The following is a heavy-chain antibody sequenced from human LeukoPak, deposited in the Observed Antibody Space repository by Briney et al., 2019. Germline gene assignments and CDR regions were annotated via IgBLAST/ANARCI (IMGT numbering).Heavy chain of an antibody. CDR2: IIPILGIA. J-gene: IGHJ4*02. CDR3: ARDLPPYYFDY. V-gene: IGHV1-69*04. Sequence: ASVKFTCKASGGIFSSYAINWVRQAPGQRLQWMGRIIPILGIANYAQKFQGRVTITADKSTSTAYMDLSSLRSEDTAVYYCARDLPPYYFDYWGQGTLVTVSS. CDR1: GGIFSSYA.